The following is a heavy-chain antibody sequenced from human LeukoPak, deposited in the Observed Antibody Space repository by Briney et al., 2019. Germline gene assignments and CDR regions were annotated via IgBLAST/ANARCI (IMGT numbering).Heavy chain of an antibody. Sequence: SETLSLTCGVSGGSISSTNWWSWVRQPPGRGLEWIGEISLSGLTNYNPSLKSRVTMSLDKSKNHLSLNLTSVTAADTAVYYCSRESGAFSPFGYWGQGTLVTVSS. V-gene: IGHV4-4*02. D-gene: IGHD1-26*01. CDR1: GGSISSTNW. CDR3: SRESGAFSPFGY. J-gene: IGHJ4*02. CDR2: ISLSGLT.